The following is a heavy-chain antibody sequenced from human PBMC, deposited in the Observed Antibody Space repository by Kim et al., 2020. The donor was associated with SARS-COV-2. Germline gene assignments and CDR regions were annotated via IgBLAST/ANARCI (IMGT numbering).Heavy chain of an antibody. V-gene: IGHV3-7*03. CDR3: ARDSGSYYFDS. CDR2: IRQEGSQK. J-gene: IGHJ4*02. CDR1: GFTFSSYW. Sequence: GGSLRLSCAASGFTFSSYWMGWVRQAPGKGLEWVANIRQEGSQKYYVDSVKGRFTISRDNAENSLYLQMNSLRAEDTAVYFCARDSGSYYFDSWGQGTLVTVSS. D-gene: IGHD5-12*01.